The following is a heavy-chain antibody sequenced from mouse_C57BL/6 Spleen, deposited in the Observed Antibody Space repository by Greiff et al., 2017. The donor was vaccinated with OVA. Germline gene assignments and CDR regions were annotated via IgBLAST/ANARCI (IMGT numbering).Heavy chain of an antibody. CDR2: IDPSDSET. Sequence: VQLQQPGAELVRPGSSVKLSCKASGYTFTSYWMHWVQQRPIQGLEWIGNIDPSDSETHYNQKFKDKATVTVDKSSSTSYMQLSSLTSEDSAVYYCARGGGAYWGQGTLVTVSA. CDR1: GYTFTSYW. J-gene: IGHJ3*01. V-gene: IGHV1-52*01. CDR3: ARGGGAY.